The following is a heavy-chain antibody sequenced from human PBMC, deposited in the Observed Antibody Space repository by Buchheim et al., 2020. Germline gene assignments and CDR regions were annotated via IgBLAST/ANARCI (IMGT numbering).Heavy chain of an antibody. Sequence: QVQLQESGPGLVKPSGTLSLTCAISGGSISSSPWWSWVRQSPGKGLEWIGEISSGGRTNYNYNPSLGSRVTVSVDKSKNQFSLNLRSVTAADTAVYFCARGHGAGSSSDWFDPWGPGAL. CDR1: GGSISSSPW. V-gene: IGHV4-4*02. CDR2: ISSGGRTNY. D-gene: IGHD3-10*01. CDR3: ARGHGAGSSSDWFDP. J-gene: IGHJ5*02.